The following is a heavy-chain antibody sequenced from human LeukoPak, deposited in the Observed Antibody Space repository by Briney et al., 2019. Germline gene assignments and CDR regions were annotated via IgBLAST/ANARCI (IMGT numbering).Heavy chain of an antibody. CDR2: ISWNSGSI. Sequence: GGSLRLSCAASGFTFDDYAMHWVRQAPGKGLEWVSGISWNSGSIGYADSVKGRFTISRDNAKNSLYLQMNSLRAEDTAVYYCARDREWELADYWGQGTLVTVSS. J-gene: IGHJ4*02. V-gene: IGHV3-9*01. CDR3: ARDREWELADY. CDR1: GFTFDDYA. D-gene: IGHD1-26*01.